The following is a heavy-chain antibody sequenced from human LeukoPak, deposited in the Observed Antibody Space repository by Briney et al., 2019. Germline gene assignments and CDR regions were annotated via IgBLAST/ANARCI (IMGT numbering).Heavy chain of an antibody. CDR2: ISNTSSIT. CDR3: ARTVSY. J-gene: IGHJ4*02. CDR1: GFRFSSYS. V-gene: IGHV3-48*04. D-gene: IGHD4-17*01. Sequence: GGSLRLSCAASGFRFSSYSMNWIRQAPGKGPEWVAYISNTSSITQYADFVKGRFTISRDNAKNSLHMQMNSLRADDTAVYYCARTVSYWGQGTLVTVSS.